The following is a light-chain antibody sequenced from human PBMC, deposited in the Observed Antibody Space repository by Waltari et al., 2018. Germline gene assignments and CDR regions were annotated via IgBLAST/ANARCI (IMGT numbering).Light chain of an antibody. CDR3: CSYAGSRTYV. Sequence: QSALTQPASVSGSPGQSITISCPGTSSDFGNFNLVSWYQQHPGKVPKLIIDVFSKRPSAVSTHFSGSKSGNTASLTISGLRAEDEADYYCCSYAGSRTYVFGTGTKVTVL. J-gene: IGLJ1*01. CDR1: SSDFGNFNL. V-gene: IGLV2-23*02. CDR2: VFS.